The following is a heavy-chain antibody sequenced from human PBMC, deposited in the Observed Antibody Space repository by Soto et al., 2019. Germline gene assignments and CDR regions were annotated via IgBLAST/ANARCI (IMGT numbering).Heavy chain of an antibody. Sequence: QVQLVQSGAEVKKPGSSVKVSCKASGGTFSSYAISWVRQAPGQGLEWMGGIIPIFGTANYAQKFQGRVTITADESKSTAYMELSRLRSEDTAVYYCARQEGRGYYYYYGMDVWGQGTTVTVSS. CDR2: IIPIFGTA. D-gene: IGHD3-10*01. V-gene: IGHV1-69*12. CDR1: GGTFSSYA. CDR3: ARQEGRGYYYYYGMDV. J-gene: IGHJ6*02.